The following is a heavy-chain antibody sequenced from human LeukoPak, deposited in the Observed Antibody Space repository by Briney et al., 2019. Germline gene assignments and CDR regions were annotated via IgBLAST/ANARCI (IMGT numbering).Heavy chain of an antibody. D-gene: IGHD1-26*01. V-gene: IGHV4-34*01. Sequence: SETLSLTCAVYGGSFSVHYWSWIRQPPGKGLEWIGEINHSGNINYNPSLKSRVTISIDTSKNQFSLKLSSVTAADTAVYYCARDEVGAAHWGQGTLVTVSS. CDR3: ARDEVGAAH. J-gene: IGHJ4*02. CDR2: INHSGNI. CDR1: GGSFSVHY.